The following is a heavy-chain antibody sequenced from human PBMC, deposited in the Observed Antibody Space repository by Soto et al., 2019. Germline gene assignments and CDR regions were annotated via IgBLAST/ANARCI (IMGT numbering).Heavy chain of an antibody. J-gene: IGHJ6*03. Sequence: QVQLVQSGAEVKKPGSSVKVSCKASGGTFSSYTISWVRQAPGQGLEWMGRIIPILGIANYAQKFQGRVTITADKATSTAYKELSSLRSEDTAVYYCSRGLGYCSSTSCPMELYYYYYYYMDVWGKGTTVTVSS. CDR1: GGTFSSYT. V-gene: IGHV1-69*02. CDR2: IIPILGIA. CDR3: SRGLGYCSSTSCPMELYYYYYYYMDV. D-gene: IGHD2-2*01.